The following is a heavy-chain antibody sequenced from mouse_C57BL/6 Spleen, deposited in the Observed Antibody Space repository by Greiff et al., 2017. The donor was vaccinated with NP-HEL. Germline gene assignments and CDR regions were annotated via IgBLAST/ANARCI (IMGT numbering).Heavy chain of an antibody. CDR1: GYTFTSYW. CDR2: IDPSDSET. J-gene: IGHJ1*03. V-gene: IGHV1-52*01. CDR3: ASTVVATGYFDV. D-gene: IGHD1-1*01. Sequence: VQLQQSGAELVRPGSSVKLSCKASGYTFTSYWMHWVKQRPIQGLEWIGNIDPSDSETHYNQKFKDKATLTVDKSSSTAYMQLSSLTSEDSAVYYCASTVVATGYFDVWGTGTTVTVSS.